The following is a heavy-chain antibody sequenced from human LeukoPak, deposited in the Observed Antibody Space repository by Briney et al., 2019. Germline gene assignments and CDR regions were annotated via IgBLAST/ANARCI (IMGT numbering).Heavy chain of an antibody. D-gene: IGHD6-19*01. V-gene: IGHV3-21*01. CDR2: ISSSSYI. Sequence: GGSLRLSCAASGFTFSSYSMNWVRQAPGKGLEWVSSISSSSYIYYADSVKGRFTISRDNAKNSLYLQMNSLRAEDTAVYYCARQSIAVAGATFDYWGQGTLVTVSS. CDR1: GFTFSSYS. J-gene: IGHJ4*02. CDR3: ARQSIAVAGATFDY.